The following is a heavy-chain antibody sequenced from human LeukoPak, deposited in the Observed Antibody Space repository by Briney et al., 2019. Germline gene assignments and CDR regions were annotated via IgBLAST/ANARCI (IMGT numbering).Heavy chain of an antibody. CDR1: GGSISSGSYY. CDR3: SRGGGGGYEEFFQH. J-gene: IGHJ1*01. CDR2: IYTSGST. V-gene: IGHV4-61*02. D-gene: IGHD5-12*01. Sequence: SETLSLTCTVSGGSISSGSYYWSWIRQPAGKGLEWIGRIYTSGSTNYNPSLKSRVTISVDTSKNQFSLKLSSVPTAGPGLDYFSRGGGGGYEEFFQHWGQGTLVTVSS.